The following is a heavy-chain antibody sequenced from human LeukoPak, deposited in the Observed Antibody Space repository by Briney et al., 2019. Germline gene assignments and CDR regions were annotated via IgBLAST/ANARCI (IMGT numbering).Heavy chain of an antibody. V-gene: IGHV3-21*04. CDR2: ISSSSSYI. J-gene: IGHJ3*02. D-gene: IGHD3-3*01. CDR3: ARVEWFHDAFDI. CDR1: GFTFSSYS. Sequence: PGGSLRLSCAASGFTFSSYSMSWVRQAPGKGLEWVSSISSSSSYIYYADSVKGRFTISRDNAKNSLYLQMNSLRAEDTALYYCARVEWFHDAFDIWGQGTMVTVSS.